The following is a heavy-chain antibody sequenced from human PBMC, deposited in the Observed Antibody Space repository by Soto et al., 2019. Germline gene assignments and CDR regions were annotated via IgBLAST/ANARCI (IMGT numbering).Heavy chain of an antibody. D-gene: IGHD3-10*01. CDR2: IIPILGIA. J-gene: IGHJ4*02. CDR1: GGTFSSYT. Sequence: ASVKVSCKASGGTFSSYTISWVRQAPGQGLEWMGRIIPILGIANYAQKFQGRVTITADKSTSTAYMELSSLRSEDTAVYYCVAMVRGDPHFDYWGQGTLVTVSS. CDR3: VAMVRGDPHFDY. V-gene: IGHV1-69*02.